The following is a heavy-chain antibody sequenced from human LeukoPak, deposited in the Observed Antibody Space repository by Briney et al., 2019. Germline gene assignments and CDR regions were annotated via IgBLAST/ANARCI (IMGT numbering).Heavy chain of an antibody. CDR2: ISGGGGTT. J-gene: IGHJ4*02. CDR1: GFTFSSYA. CDR3: AKAEGSGNQPFDY. D-gene: IGHD3-10*01. V-gene: IGHV3-23*01. Sequence: GGSLRLSCAASGFTFSSYAMNWVRQAPGKGLEWVSFISGGGGTTYYADSVKGRFTITRDNSKNTLYPQVNSLRTDDTAVYYCAKAEGSGNQPFDYWGQGTLVTVSS.